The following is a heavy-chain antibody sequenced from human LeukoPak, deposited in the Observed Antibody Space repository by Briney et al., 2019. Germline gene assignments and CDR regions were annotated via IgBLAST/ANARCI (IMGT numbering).Heavy chain of an antibody. J-gene: IGHJ4*02. CDR2: IKQDGSEK. V-gene: IGHV3-7*01. CDR1: GFTFSSYW. Sequence: GGSLRLSCAASGFTFSSYWMSWVRQAPGKGLEWVANIKQDGSEKYYADSVKGRFTISRDNAKSTLYLQMNSLRAEDTAVYYCASWRPEAVAGNAIHYWGQGTLVTVPS. D-gene: IGHD6-19*01. CDR3: ASWRPEAVAGNAIHY.